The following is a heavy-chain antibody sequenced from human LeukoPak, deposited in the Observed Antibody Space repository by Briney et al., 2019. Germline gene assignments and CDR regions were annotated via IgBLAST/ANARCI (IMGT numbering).Heavy chain of an antibody. CDR3: VSQEVVPH. D-gene: IGHD2-15*01. Sequence: QPGGSLRLSCAASGFSFTNYWMSWVRQAPGKGLEWVANVKEDGTTKQYVDSVKGRFTISRDNAKNSLYLQIDSLRAEDTAVYYCVSQEVVPHWGQGTLVSVSS. V-gene: IGHV3-7*01. CDR1: GFSFTNYW. J-gene: IGHJ4*02. CDR2: VKEDGTTK.